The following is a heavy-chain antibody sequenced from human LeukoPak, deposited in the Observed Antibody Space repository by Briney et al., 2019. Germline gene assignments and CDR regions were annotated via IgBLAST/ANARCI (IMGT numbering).Heavy chain of an antibody. Sequence: PGGSLRLSCAASGFTFSGYERNWVRQAPGKGLEWVSYISSSGSTIYYADSVTGRFTISRDNAKNSLYLQMNSLRAEDTAVYYCAELGITMIGGVWGKGTTVTISS. V-gene: IGHV3-48*03. D-gene: IGHD3-10*02. CDR2: ISSSGSTI. CDR3: AELGITMIGGV. J-gene: IGHJ6*04. CDR1: GFTFSGYE.